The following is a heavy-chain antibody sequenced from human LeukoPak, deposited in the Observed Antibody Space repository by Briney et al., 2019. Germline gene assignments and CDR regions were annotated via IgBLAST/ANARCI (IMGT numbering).Heavy chain of an antibody. CDR2: IRYDGSNK. CDR3: AKDGGAAAHDAFDI. J-gene: IGHJ3*02. Sequence: GGSLRLSCAASGFTFSSYGMHWVRQAPGKGLEWVAFIRYDGSNKYYADSVKGRFTISRDNSKNTLYLQMNSLRAEDTAVYYCAKDGGAAAHDAFDIWGQGTMVTVSS. D-gene: IGHD2-2*01. CDR1: GFTFSSYG. V-gene: IGHV3-30*02.